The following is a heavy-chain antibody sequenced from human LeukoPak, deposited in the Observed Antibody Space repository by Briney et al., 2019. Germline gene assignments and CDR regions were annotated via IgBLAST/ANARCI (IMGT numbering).Heavy chain of an antibody. CDR3: AKDFLHGSGSYQTYYYYGMDV. CDR1: GFTFSSYA. D-gene: IGHD3-10*01. CDR2: ISGSGGST. V-gene: IGHV3-23*01. Sequence: PGGSLRLSCAASGFTFSSYAMSWVRQAPGKGLEWVSAISGSGGSTYYADSVKGRFTISRDNSKNTLYLQMNSLRAEDTAVYYCAKDFLHGSGSYQTYYYYGMDVWGQGTTATVSS. J-gene: IGHJ6*02.